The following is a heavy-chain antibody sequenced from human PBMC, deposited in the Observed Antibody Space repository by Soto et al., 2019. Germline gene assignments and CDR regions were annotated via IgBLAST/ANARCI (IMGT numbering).Heavy chain of an antibody. CDR1: GYSFTSYG. J-gene: IGHJ6*02. D-gene: IGHD6-6*01. CDR3: ARGSGGSSAFYYYYYYGMDA. CDR2: ISAYNGNT. Sequence: XSVKCALKATGYSFTSYGIRWVRQAPGQGLEWMGWISAYNGNTNYAQKLQGRVTMTTDTSTSTAYMELRSLRSDDTAVYYCARGSGGSSAFYYYYYYGMDAWGQGPTVTVSS. V-gene: IGHV1-18*04.